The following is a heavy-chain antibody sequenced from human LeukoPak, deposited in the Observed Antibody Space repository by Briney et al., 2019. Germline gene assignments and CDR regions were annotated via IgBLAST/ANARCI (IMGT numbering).Heavy chain of an antibody. Sequence: PSETLSLTCAVSGGSFSDFYWSWIRQAPGKGLEWIGEIDHGGSTNYNPSVKSRVTISVDKSKKQFSLKLGSVTAADTAGYYCARGLPAYSSSWYYFDYWGQGTLVTVSS. CDR3: ARGLPAYSSSWYYFDY. J-gene: IGHJ4*02. CDR2: IDHGGST. V-gene: IGHV4-34*01. CDR1: GGSFSDFY. D-gene: IGHD6-13*01.